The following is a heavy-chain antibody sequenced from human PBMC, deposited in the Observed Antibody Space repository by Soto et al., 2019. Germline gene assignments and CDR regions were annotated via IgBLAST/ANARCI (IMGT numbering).Heavy chain of an antibody. V-gene: IGHV3-30*04. Sequence: PGGSLRLSCAGSRFTFSSYAMHWVRQAPGKGLEWVSVISPDGSDTFYAESVKGRFTISRDNSKNTMYVQMNSLRPEDTAIYYCARDGGSPGNYYSASDFWGQGTTVTVSS. CDR1: RFTFSSYA. J-gene: IGHJ3*01. CDR2: ISPDGSDT. D-gene: IGHD1-26*01. CDR3: ARDGGSPGNYYSASDF.